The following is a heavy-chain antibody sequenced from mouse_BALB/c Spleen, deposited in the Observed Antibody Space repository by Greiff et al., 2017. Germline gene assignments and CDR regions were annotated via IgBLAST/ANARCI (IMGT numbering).Heavy chain of an antibody. CDR1: GYAFSSYW. CDR2: IYPGDGDT. J-gene: IGHJ2*01. Sequence: VQLQQSGAELVRPGSSVKISCKASGYAFSSYWMNWVKQRPGQGLEWIGQIYPGDGDTNYNGKFKGKATLTADKSSSTAYMQLSSLTSEDSAVYFCARVPHICYNGSSYLYYFDYWGQGTTLTVSS. CDR3: ARVPHICYNGSSYLYYFDY. V-gene: IGHV1-80*01. D-gene: IGHD1-1*01.